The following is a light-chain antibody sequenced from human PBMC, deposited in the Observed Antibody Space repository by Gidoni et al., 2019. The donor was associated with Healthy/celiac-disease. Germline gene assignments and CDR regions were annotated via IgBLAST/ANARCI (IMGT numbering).Light chain of an antibody. CDR1: NSGSKS. V-gene: IGLV3-21*03. Sequence: SYVLTQPPSVFVAPGKTARLTCGGNNSGSKSLHWYQQKPGQSPRLVVYDDSDRPSGIPERFSCSNSGNTATLTISRVEAGDEADYYCQVWDSSSDHPYVVFGGGTKLTVL. CDR3: QVWDSSSDHPYVV. J-gene: IGLJ2*01. CDR2: DDS.